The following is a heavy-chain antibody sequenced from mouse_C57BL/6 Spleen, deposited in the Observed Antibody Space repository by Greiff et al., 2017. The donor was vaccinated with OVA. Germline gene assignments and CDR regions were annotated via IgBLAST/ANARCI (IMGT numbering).Heavy chain of an antibody. Sequence: QVQLQQPGAELVRPGTSVKLSCKASGYTFTSYWMHWVKQRPGQGLEWIGVIDPSDSYTNYNQKFKGKATLTVDTSSSTAYMQLSSLTSEDSAVYYCARREYSYYAMDYWGQGTSVTVSS. V-gene: IGHV1-59*01. CDR3: ARREYSYYAMDY. J-gene: IGHJ4*01. D-gene: IGHD5-1*01. CDR2: IDPSDSYT. CDR1: GYTFTSYW.